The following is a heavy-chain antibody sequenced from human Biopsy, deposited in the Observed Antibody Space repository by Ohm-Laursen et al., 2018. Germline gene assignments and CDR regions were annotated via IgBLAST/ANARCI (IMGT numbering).Heavy chain of an antibody. CDR3: ARVSRSIYDSTFDSFNI. J-gene: IGHJ3*02. CDR1: GGSFRTYY. V-gene: IGHV4-59*01. D-gene: IGHD3-22*01. Sequence: SETLSLTCSVSGGSFRTYYWPWIRQPPGKGLEWIACIDYRGSTNYNPSLKSRVSISIDTSKNQLSLRLNSVTAADTAVYYCARVSRSIYDSTFDSFNIWGPGTMVTVSS. CDR2: IDYRGST.